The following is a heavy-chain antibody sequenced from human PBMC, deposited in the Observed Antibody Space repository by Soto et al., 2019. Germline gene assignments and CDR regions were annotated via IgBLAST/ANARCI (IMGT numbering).Heavy chain of an antibody. Sequence: SETLSLTCAVYGGSFSGYYWSWIRQPPGKGLEWIGEINHSGSTNYNPSLKSRVTISVDTSKNQFSLKLSSVTAADTAVYYCARTSGAYCTNGVCYDALDIWGQGTMVTVS. CDR2: INHSGST. CDR1: GGSFSGYY. J-gene: IGHJ3*02. D-gene: IGHD2-8*01. V-gene: IGHV4-34*01. CDR3: ARTSGAYCTNGVCYDALDI.